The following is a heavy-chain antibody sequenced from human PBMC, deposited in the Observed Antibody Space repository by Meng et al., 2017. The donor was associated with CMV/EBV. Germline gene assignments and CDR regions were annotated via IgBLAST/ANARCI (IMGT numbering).Heavy chain of an antibody. CDR3: ARVYCSGGSCYGNWFDP. CDR1: GCSISIGDYY. Sequence: ETGRGRVKQSRTLSITFPASGCSISIGDYYWSWIRQPPGKCLVLIGYIDYSESTYYNPSLKSRVTISVDTSKNQFSLKLSSVTAADTAVYYCARVYCSGGSCYGNWFDPWDQGTLVTVSS. D-gene: IGHD2-15*01. V-gene: IGHV4-30-4*08. CDR2: IDYSEST. J-gene: IGHJ5*02.